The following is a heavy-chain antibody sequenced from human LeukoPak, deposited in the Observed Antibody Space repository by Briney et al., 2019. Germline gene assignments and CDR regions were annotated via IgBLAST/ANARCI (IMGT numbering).Heavy chain of an antibody. CDR3: ARELYRSICYD. Sequence: SETLSLTCAVSGGSFSGQYWTCIRQFPGKGLEWIGEINHSGSTNYNPSLRSRVTMSKDTSMNHFSLRLSSVTAADTAIYYCARELYRSICYDWGQGTLVTVSS. V-gene: IGHV4-34*01. CDR1: GGSFSGQY. CDR2: INHSGST. J-gene: IGHJ4*02. D-gene: IGHD2-2*01.